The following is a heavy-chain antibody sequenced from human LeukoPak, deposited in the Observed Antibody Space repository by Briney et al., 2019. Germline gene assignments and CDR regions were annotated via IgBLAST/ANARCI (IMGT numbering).Heavy chain of an antibody. CDR1: GVTLSSYA. CDR3: ARESAGYSYGH. D-gene: IGHD5-18*01. J-gene: IGHJ4*02. Sequence: GGSLRLSCAASGVTLSSYAMHWVRQAPGKGLEWVAVISYDGSNKYYADSVKGRFTISRDNSKNTLYQQMNSLRAEDTAVYYCARESAGYSYGHWGQGTLVTVSS. CDR2: ISYDGSNK. V-gene: IGHV3-30-3*01.